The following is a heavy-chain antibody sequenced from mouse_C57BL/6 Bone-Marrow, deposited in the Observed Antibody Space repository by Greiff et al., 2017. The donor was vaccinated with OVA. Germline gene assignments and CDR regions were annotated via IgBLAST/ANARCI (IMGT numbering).Heavy chain of an antibody. D-gene: IGHD2-5*01. CDR2: IWRGGST. CDR1: GFSLTSYG. J-gene: IGHJ4*01. CDR3: AKSPYSNYHYAMDY. V-gene: IGHV2-5*01. Sequence: VQLVESGPGLVQPSQSLSITCTVSGFSLTSYGVHWVRQSPGKGLEWLGVIWRGGSTDYNAAFMSRLSITKDNSNSQVFFKMNSLQADDTAIYYCAKSPYSNYHYAMDYWGQGTSVTVSS.